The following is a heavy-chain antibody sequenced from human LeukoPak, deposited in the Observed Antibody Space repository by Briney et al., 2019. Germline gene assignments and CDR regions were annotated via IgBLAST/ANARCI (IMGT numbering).Heavy chain of an antibody. V-gene: IGHV3-23*01. D-gene: IGHD3-22*01. Sequence: GGSLRLSCAASGVTFSSYAMSWVRQAPGKGLEWVSAISGSGGSTYYADSVKGRFTISRDNSKNTLYLQMNSLKAEDTAVYYCARPKPKHYYDSSGYFGYWGQGTLVTVSS. CDR1: GVTFSSYA. CDR3: ARPKPKHYYDSSGYFGY. J-gene: IGHJ4*02. CDR2: ISGSGGST.